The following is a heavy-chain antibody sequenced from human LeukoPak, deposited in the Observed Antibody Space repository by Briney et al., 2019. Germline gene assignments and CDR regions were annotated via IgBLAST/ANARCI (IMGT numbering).Heavy chain of an antibody. CDR3: AREGGITVFGVAQPGGAFDI. D-gene: IGHD3-3*01. Sequence: EASVKVSCKASGGTFSSYAISWVRQAPGQGLEWMGGITPIFGTAKYAQKVQGRVTMSTDESTSTAYMELSSLRSEDTAVYYCAREGGITVFGVAQPGGAFDIWGQGTMVTVSS. J-gene: IGHJ3*02. V-gene: IGHV1-69*05. CDR2: ITPIFGTA. CDR1: GGTFSSYA.